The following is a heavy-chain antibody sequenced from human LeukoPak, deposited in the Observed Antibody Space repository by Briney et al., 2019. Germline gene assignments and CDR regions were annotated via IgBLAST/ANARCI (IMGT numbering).Heavy chain of an antibody. CDR3: ARGPDFGDRLDYFDY. CDR2: IKQDGSQ. V-gene: IGHV3-7*01. CDR1: GFTLSRHW. D-gene: IGHD4-17*01. Sequence: GGSLRLSCAASGFTLSRHWMVCVREAPGKGLEWVASIKQDGSQHYVDSVKGRFFISRDNAKNSVSLQMNSLRGEDTAVYYCARGPDFGDRLDYFDYWGQGTLVTVS. J-gene: IGHJ4*02.